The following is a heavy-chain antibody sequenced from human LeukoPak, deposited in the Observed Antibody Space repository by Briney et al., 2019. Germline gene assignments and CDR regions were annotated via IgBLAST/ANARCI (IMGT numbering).Heavy chain of an antibody. Sequence: GESLKISCKGSGYSFTSYWIGWVRQMPGKGLEWMGIIYPGDSDTRYSPSFQGQVTIPADKSISTAYLQWSSLKASDTAMYYCARRLTMVRGVSAFDIWGQGTMVTVSS. CDR1: GYSFTSYW. V-gene: IGHV5-51*01. CDR2: IYPGDSDT. J-gene: IGHJ3*02. CDR3: ARRLTMVRGVSAFDI. D-gene: IGHD3-10*01.